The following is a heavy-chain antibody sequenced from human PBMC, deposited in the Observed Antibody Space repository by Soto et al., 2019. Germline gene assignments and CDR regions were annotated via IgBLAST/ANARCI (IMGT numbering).Heavy chain of an antibody. V-gene: IGHV4-59*01. J-gene: IGHJ4*02. CDR3: ARGASKWQYFDY. CDR2: FHYTGIS. CDR1: EGSIRGYY. Sequence: SETLSLTCTVSEGSIRGYYWSWIRQPPGKGLEWIGYFHYTGISNYNSSLKSRDTMSLDTSKNQFSLKPSSVSAADTAIYYCARGASKWQYFDYWGQGALVTVSS. D-gene: IGHD4-4*01.